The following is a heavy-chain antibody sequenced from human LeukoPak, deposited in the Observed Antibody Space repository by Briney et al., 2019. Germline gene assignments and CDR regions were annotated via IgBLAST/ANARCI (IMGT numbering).Heavy chain of an antibody. V-gene: IGHV3-23*01. J-gene: IGHJ4*02. CDR1: GFTFSSYA. CDR3: AKDGGRPLPLWFGELMSYYFDY. D-gene: IGHD3-10*01. CDR2: ISGSGGST. Sequence: PGGSLGLSCAASGFTFSSYAMSWVRQAPGKGLEWVSAISGSGGSTYYADSVKGRFTISRDNSKNTLYLQMNSLRAEDTAVYYCAKDGGRPLPLWFGELMSYYFDYWGQGTLVTVSS.